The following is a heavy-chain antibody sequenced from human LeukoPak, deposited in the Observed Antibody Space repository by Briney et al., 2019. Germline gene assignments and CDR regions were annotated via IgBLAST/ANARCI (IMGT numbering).Heavy chain of an antibody. CDR2: INTNTATP. CDR3: ARDPTRSPGGGFFSPLGY. CDR1: GYTFTDYH. J-gene: IGHJ4*02. Sequence: ASVKVSCKASGYTFTDYHIHWVRQAPGQGLEWMGWINTNTATPMYAQGLSGRFVFSLDVSDSTAYLQISSLKAGDTAVYYCARDPTRSPGGGFFSPLGYWGQGSLVTVSS. D-gene: IGHD2-15*01. V-gene: IGHV7-4-1*02.